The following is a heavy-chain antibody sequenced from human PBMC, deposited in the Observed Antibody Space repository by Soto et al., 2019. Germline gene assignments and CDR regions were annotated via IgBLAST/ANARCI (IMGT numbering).Heavy chain of an antibody. V-gene: IGHV1-46*01. D-gene: IGHD3-10*01. CDR3: GRVMRSLLSITALDT. J-gene: IGHJ5*02. CDR1: GYTFTRDQ. CDR2: IDPSGGKT. Sequence: ASVKVSCKASGYTFTRDQIHWVRQAPGQGLEWMGMIDPSGGKTNYAQKFQGRVTMTRDTSTSTVHMALSSLRSEDTAIYFCGRVMRSLLSITALDTWGQGTLVTVSS.